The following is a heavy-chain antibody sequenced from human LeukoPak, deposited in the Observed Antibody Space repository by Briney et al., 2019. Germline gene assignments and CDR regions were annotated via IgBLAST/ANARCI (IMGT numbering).Heavy chain of an antibody. CDR2: ISSNGGST. V-gene: IGHV3-64*01. Sequence: GGSLRLSCAASGFTFSSYWMSWVRQAPGKGLEYVSAISSNGGSTYYANSVKGRFTISRDNSKNTLYLQMGSLRAEDMAVYYCARGGDQLGPGTTVVTPHFDYWGQGTLVTVSS. J-gene: IGHJ4*02. CDR3: ARGGDQLGPGTTVVTPHFDY. CDR1: GFTFSSYW. D-gene: IGHD4-23*01.